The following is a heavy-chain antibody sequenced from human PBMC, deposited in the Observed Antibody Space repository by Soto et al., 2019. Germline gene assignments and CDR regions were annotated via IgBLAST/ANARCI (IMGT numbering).Heavy chain of an antibody. Sequence: GGSLRLSCAASGFTFSSYSINWVRQAPGKGLEWVSFITSSGSYIFYADSLKGRFTVSRDNAKNSVYLHMSSLRAEDTAVYYCARDGEAHYGLDVWGQGTTVTVSS. J-gene: IGHJ6*02. CDR1: GFTFSSYS. V-gene: IGHV3-21*01. CDR2: ITSSGSYI. CDR3: ARDGEAHYGLDV. D-gene: IGHD3-10*01.